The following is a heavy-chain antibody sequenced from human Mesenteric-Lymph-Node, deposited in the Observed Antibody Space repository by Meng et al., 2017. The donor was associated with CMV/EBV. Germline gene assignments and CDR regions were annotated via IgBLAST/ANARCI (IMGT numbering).Heavy chain of an antibody. V-gene: IGHV3-53*01. D-gene: IGHD3-16*01. CDR1: GFTVSSYY. CDR2: IYSGGTI. CDR3: ARVNPLGEDFDY. J-gene: IGHJ4*02. Sequence: GESLKISCAASGFTVSSYYMAWVRQAPGRGLEWVSIIYSGGTIYYADSVKGRFTISRDNSKNTLYLQMNSLRAEDTAVYYCARVNPLGEDFDYWGQGTLVTVSS.